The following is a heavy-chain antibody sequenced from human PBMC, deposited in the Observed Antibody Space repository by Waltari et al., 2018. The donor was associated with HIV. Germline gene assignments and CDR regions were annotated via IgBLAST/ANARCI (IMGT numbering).Heavy chain of an antibody. J-gene: IGHJ3*02. V-gene: IGHV4-34*01. CDR2: INHSGST. CDR1: GGSFSGYY. D-gene: IGHD2-21*02. CDR3: AIYCGGDCDGAFDI. Sequence: QVQLQQWGAGLLKPSETLSLTCAVYGGSFSGYYWSWIRQPPGKGLEWIGEINHSGSTNYNPSLKSRVTISVDTSKNQFSLRLSSVTAADTAVYYCAIYCGGDCDGAFDIWGQGTMVTVSS.